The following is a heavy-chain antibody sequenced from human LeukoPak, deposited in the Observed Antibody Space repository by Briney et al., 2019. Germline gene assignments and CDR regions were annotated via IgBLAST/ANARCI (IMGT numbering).Heavy chain of an antibody. CDR2: ISSSSRYI. J-gene: IGHJ3*02. V-gene: IGHV3-21*01. D-gene: IGHD3-10*01. Sequence: GGSLRLSCAASGFTFSSYSMNWVRQAPGKGVEWVSSISSSSRYIYYADSVKGRFTISRDNAKNSLYLQMNSLRAEDTAVYYCARDRRDSGSRYKRAFDIWGQGTMVTVSS. CDR3: ARDRRDSGSRYKRAFDI. CDR1: GFTFSSYS.